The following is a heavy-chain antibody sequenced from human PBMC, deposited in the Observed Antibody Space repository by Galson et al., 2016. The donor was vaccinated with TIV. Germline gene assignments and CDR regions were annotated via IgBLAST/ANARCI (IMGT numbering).Heavy chain of an antibody. D-gene: IGHD3-3*01. CDR2: IYYTGSS. CDR3: PTAREDFGVVGGFVFFLDY. CDR1: GGSISSGGHY. V-gene: IGHV4-31*11. J-gene: IGHJ4*02. Sequence: TLSLTCGVSGGSISSGGHYWSWIRQRPGKGLEYIGHIYYTGSSYYSPSLKSRVSMSVGTSKNHFSLKLRSVTAADTAVYFCPTAREDFGVVGGFVFFLDYWGQGALVTVSS.